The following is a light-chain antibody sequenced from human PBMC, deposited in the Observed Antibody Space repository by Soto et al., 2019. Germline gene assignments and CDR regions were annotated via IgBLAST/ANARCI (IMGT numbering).Light chain of an antibody. J-gene: IGKJ4*01. V-gene: IGKV1-9*01. Sequence: IQLTQSPSSLSASVGDRVTITCRASQGIGNFLAWYQQKPGKAPNLLIYAASTLQSGVPSRFSGGGSGTDFTLTINRLQPEDFATYYCQQVDVYPSTFGGGTKVDIK. CDR3: QQVDVYPST. CDR2: AAS. CDR1: QGIGNF.